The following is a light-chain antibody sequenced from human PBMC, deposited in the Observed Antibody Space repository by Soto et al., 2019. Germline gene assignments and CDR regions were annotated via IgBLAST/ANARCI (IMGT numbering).Light chain of an antibody. CDR2: GNS. Sequence: QSVLTQPPSVSGAPGRRVTISCTGSSSNIGAGYDVHWYQQLPGTAPKLLIYGNSNRPSGVPDRFSGSKSGTSASLAITGLQAEDEADYYCRSYDSSLSAYVFGTGTKVTVL. CDR3: RSYDSSLSAYV. V-gene: IGLV1-40*01. CDR1: SSNIGAGYD. J-gene: IGLJ1*01.